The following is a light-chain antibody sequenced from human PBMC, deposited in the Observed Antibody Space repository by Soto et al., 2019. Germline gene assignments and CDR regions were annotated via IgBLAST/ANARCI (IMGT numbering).Light chain of an antibody. Sequence: QSALTQPASVSGSPGQPITISCTGASSDVGNYNLVSWYQQHPGKAPKLMIYEGSNRPSGVSNRFSGSKSGNTASLTISGLQAEDEADYYCCSYARSNSWVFGGGTNLTVL. CDR1: SSDVGNYNL. V-gene: IGLV2-23*01. J-gene: IGLJ3*02. CDR3: CSYARSNSWV. CDR2: EGS.